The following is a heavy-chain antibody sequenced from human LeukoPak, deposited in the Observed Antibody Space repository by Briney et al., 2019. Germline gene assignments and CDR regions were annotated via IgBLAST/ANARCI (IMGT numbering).Heavy chain of an antibody. V-gene: IGHV3-23*01. CDR3: ARDSEYCSGGSCYSVTSFDY. CDR2: ISGSGGST. CDR1: GFTFSSYA. Sequence: GGSLRLSCAASGFTFSSYAMSWVRQAPGKGLEWVSTISGSGGSTYYADSVKGRFTISRDNAKNSLYLQMNSLRAEDTAVYYCARDSEYCSGGSCYSVTSFDYWGQGTLVTVSS. D-gene: IGHD2-15*01. J-gene: IGHJ4*02.